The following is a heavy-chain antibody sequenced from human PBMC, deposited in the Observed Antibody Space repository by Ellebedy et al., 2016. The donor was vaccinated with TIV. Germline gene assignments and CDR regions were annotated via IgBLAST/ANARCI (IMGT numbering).Heavy chain of an antibody. J-gene: IGHJ4*02. CDR3: ARGGGCFGDSCYYADF. CDR2: ILYDGSNR. Sequence: PGGSLRLSCAASGFTFRSYGMHWVRQAPGKGLEWVAVILYDGSNRYYGDSVKGRFSISRDNSKNTLYLEMNSLRAEDTAVYFGARGGGCFGDSCYYADFWGQGTLVTVSS. D-gene: IGHD2-21*01. V-gene: IGHV3-33*01. CDR1: GFTFRSYG.